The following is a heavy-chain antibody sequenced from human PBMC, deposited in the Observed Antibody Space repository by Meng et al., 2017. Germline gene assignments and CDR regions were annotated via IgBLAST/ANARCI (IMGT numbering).Heavy chain of an antibody. CDR2: INDDGSST. CDR1: GFTFSTYN. Sequence: EVHLVESGGGLVQPGGSLRLSCAASGFTFSTYNMHWVRQAPGKGLVWVSRINDDGSSTTYTDSVRGRFTISRDNAKNTLYLQMNSLRAEDTAVYYCARDLNWVVWDYWGQGTLVTASS. J-gene: IGHJ4*02. V-gene: IGHV3-74*01. D-gene: IGHD3/OR15-3a*01. CDR3: ARDLNWVVWDY.